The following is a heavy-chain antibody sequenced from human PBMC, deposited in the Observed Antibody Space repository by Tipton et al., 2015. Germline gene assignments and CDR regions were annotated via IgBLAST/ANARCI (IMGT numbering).Heavy chain of an antibody. V-gene: IGHV4-39*07. Sequence: TLSLTCAVSGGSISSRSYYWGWIRQPPGKGLEWIGEINHSGTTNYSPSLKSRVTISVDESKNEFSLRLNSVTVADTAVYYCARGRGMRLLDSWGQGTLVTVST. J-gene: IGHJ4*02. CDR3: ARGRGMRLLDS. CDR1: GGSISSRSYY. CDR2: INHSGTT. D-gene: IGHD4-11*01.